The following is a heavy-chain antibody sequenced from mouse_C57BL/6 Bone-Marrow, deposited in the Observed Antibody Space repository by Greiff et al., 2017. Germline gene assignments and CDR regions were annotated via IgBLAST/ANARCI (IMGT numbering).Heavy chain of an antibody. V-gene: IGHV1-50*01. J-gene: IGHJ4*01. CDR2: IDPSDSYT. CDR1: GYTFTSYW. D-gene: IGHD2-2*01. CDR3: ARCGYDFYAMDY. Sequence: LQQPGAELVKPGASVKLSCKASGYTFTSYWMQWVKQRPGQGLEWIGEIDPSDSYTNYNQKFKGKATLTVDTSSSTAYMQLSSLTSEDSAVYYCARCGYDFYAMDYWGQGTSVTVSS.